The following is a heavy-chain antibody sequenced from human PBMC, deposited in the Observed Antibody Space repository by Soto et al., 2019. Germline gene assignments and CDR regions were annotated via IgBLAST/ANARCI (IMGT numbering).Heavy chain of an antibody. D-gene: IGHD3-22*01. CDR1: GYTFTNYW. J-gene: IGHJ2*01. Sequence: EVQLVQSGAEVKKPGESLKISCKGSGYTFTNYWIGWVRQMPGKGLEWMGIIYPGDSDTRYSPSFQGQVTISADKSITTAYLQWSSLKASDTAMYYCARWGGNLILVGSRWYFDIWGRGTLVTVSS. CDR3: ARWGGNLILVGSRWYFDI. V-gene: IGHV5-51*03. CDR2: IYPGDSDT.